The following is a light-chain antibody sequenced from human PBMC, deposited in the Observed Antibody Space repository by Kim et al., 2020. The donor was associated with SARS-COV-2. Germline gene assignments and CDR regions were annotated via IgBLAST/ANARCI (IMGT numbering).Light chain of an antibody. V-gene: IGLV3-19*01. CDR3: NSRDSSGNHLV. Sequence: SELTQDPAVSVALGQTVRITCQGDSLRSYYASWYQQKPGQAPVLVTYGKNNRPSGIPDRFSGSSSGNTASLTITGAQAEDEADYYCNSRDSSGNHLVFGTGTKVTVL. CDR2: GKN. J-gene: IGLJ1*01. CDR1: SLRSYY.